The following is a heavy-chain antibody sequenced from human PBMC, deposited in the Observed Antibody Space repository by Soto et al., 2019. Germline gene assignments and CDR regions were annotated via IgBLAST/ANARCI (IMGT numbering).Heavy chain of an antibody. V-gene: IGHV4-30-4*01. Sequence: QVQLQESGPGLVKPSQTLSLTCTVSGDSVSGGDSYWSWIRQPPGKALEWIGYTSFSGYTSYTPSLRSRVTISVDMSKSQFSLRLTSVTAADTASYYCVRGGNPYHYASSGPGTFDKWGQGTLVSVSS. CDR3: VRGGNPYHYASSGPGTFDK. CDR1: GDSVSGGDSY. J-gene: IGHJ4*02. D-gene: IGHD3-10*01. CDR2: TSFSGYT.